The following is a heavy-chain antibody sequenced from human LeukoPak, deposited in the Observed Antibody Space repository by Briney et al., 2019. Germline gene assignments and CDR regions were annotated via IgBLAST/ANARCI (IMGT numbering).Heavy chain of an antibody. Sequence: GGSLRLSCAASGFTFSSYAMSWVRQAPGKGLEWVSAISGSGGSTYYADSVKGRFTISRDNSKNTLYLQMNSLRAEDTAVYYGAKDFRGPQLWSLKNFDYWGQGTLVTVSS. D-gene: IGHD5-18*01. CDR3: AKDFRGPQLWSLKNFDY. J-gene: IGHJ4*02. CDR1: GFTFSSYA. CDR2: ISGSGGST. V-gene: IGHV3-23*01.